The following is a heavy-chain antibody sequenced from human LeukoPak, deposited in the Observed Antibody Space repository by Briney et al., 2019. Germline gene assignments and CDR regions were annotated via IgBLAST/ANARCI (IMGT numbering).Heavy chain of an antibody. D-gene: IGHD3-3*01. CDR1: GGTFSSYA. V-gene: IGHV1-69*13. Sequence: ASVKVSCKASGGTFSSYAISWVRQAPGQGLEWMGGIIPIFGTANYAQMFQGRVTITADESTSTAYMELSSLRSEDTAVYYCARDQSRDYDFWSGYYILAWFDPWGQGTLVTVSS. J-gene: IGHJ5*02. CDR3: ARDQSRDYDFWSGYYILAWFDP. CDR2: IIPIFGTA.